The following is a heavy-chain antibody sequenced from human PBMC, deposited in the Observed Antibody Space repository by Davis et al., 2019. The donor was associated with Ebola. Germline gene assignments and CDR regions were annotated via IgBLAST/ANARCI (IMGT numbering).Heavy chain of an antibody. V-gene: IGHV1-8*01. CDR1: GYTFTSYD. J-gene: IGHJ6*02. CDR3: AGGYGDYEMMVYYYYHGMDV. Sequence: ASVKVSCKASGYTFTSYDINWVRQATGQGLEWMGWMNPNSGNTGYAQKFQGRVTMTRNTSISTAYMELSSLRSEDTAVYYCAGGYGDYEMMVYYYYHGMDVWGQGTTVTVSS. D-gene: IGHD4-17*01. CDR2: MNPNSGNT.